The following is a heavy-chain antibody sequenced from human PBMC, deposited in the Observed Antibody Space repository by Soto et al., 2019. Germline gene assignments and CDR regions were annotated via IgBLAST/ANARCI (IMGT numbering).Heavy chain of an antibody. D-gene: IGHD2-21*02. Sequence: RASVKVSCKASGGTFSSYAISWVRQAPGQGLEWMGGIIPIFGTANYAQKFQGRVTITADESTSTAYMELSSLRSEDTAVYYCARVGMYCGGDCSAGYYYYYGMDVWGQGTTVTVSS. V-gene: IGHV1-69*13. CDR2: IIPIFGTA. CDR3: ARVGMYCGGDCSAGYYYYYGMDV. CDR1: GGTFSSYA. J-gene: IGHJ6*02.